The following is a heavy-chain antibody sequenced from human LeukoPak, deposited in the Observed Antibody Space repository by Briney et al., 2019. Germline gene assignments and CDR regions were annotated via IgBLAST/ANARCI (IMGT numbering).Heavy chain of an antibody. CDR3: AREVVIFPDYYYYGMDA. J-gene: IGHJ6*02. V-gene: IGHV3-11*01. CDR1: GFPFRDYY. CDR2: ISRSGDTL. Sequence: GGSLRLSCAASGFPFRDYYMTWIRQAPGKGLEWISYISRSGDTLYYADSVEGRFTISRDNAKNSLFLQMNSLRADDTAVYYCAREVVIFPDYYYYGMDAWGQGTTVTVSS. D-gene: IGHD2/OR15-2a*01.